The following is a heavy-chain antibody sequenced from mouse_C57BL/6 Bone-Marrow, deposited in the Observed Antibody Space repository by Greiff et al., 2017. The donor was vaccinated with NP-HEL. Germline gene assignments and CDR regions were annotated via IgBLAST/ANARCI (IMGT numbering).Heavy chain of an antibody. Sequence: QVQLQQPGAELVKPGASVKLSCKASGYTFTSYWMHWVKQRPGQGLEWIGMIHPNSGSTNYNEKFKSKATLTVDKSSSTAYMQLSSLTSEDSAVYYCARRSYGNYGAMEYWDQGTSVPVSA. V-gene: IGHV1-64*01. CDR1: GYTFTSYW. CDR2: IHPNSGST. D-gene: IGHD2-1*01. J-gene: IGHJ4*01. CDR3: ARRSYGNYGAMEY.